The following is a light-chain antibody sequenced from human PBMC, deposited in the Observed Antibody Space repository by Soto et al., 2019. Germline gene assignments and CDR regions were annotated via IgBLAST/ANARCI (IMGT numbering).Light chain of an antibody. V-gene: IGKV1-39*01. CDR2: AAS. CDR3: QQTYSTWT. J-gene: IGKJ1*01. Sequence: DIPMTQSPSSLSAFVGDRVTITCRASQSIGNFLNWYQQRPGKAPELLIYAASNLQSGVPSRFSGSGSGTAFTLTISSLRPAEVATYYCQQTYSTWTFGQGTRVEIK. CDR1: QSIGNF.